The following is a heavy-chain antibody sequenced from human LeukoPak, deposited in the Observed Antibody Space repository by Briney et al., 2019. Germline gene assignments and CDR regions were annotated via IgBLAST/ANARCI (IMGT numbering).Heavy chain of an antibody. CDR1: GYDFTSVG. D-gene: IGHD2-15*01. V-gene: IGHV1-18*01. J-gene: IGHJ4*02. CDR3: AGYYCSSGTCRKYLDY. CDR2: ISPYNGNT. Sequence: ASVKVSCKASGYDFTSVGITWVRQAPGQGLEWMGWISPYNGNTRYVQKLQGRVTMTTDTSTSTAYMELRSLRFDDTAVYYCAGYYCSSGTCRKYLDYWGQGTLVTVSS.